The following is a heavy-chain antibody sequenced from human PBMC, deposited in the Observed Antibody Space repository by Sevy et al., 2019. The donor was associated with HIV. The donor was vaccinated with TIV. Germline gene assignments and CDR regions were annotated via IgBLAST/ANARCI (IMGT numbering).Heavy chain of an antibody. V-gene: IGHV3-30-3*01. J-gene: IGHJ4*02. Sequence: GGSLRLSCAASGFNFRTHAMHWVRHAPGRGLEWVAVISYAGDTKYNTDSVKSRFTISRDNSKNTLFLQMNSLRPEDTAVYYCARDSGYSPYDYPGNYWGQGTLVTVSS. CDR2: ISYAGDTK. CDR1: GFNFRTHA. CDR3: ARDSGYSPYDYPGNY. D-gene: IGHD5-12*01.